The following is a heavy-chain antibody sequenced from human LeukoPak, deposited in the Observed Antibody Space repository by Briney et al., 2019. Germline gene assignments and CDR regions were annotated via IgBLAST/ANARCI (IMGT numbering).Heavy chain of an antibody. CDR3: ARVVFAFDI. V-gene: IGHV3-48*04. J-gene: IGHJ3*02. CDR1: GFTFSSYS. Sequence: GGSLRLSCAASGFTFSSYSMNWVRQAPGKGLEWVSYISSSGSTIYYADSVKGRFTISRDNAKNSLYLQMNSLRAEDTAVYYCARVVFAFDIWGQGTMVTVSS. CDR2: ISSSGSTI.